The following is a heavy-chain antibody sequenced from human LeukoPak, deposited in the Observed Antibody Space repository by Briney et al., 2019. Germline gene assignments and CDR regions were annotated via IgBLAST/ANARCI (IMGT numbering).Heavy chain of an antibody. D-gene: IGHD5-18*01. CDR3: AREGVDTAMVDAFDI. CDR2: INHSGST. V-gene: IGHV4-34*01. J-gene: IGHJ3*02. Sequence: PSETLSLTCAVYGGSFSGYYWSWIRQPPGKGLEWIGEINHSGSTNYNPSLKSRVTISVDTSKNQFSLKLSSVTAADTAVYYCAREGVDTAMVDAFDIWGQGTMVTVSS. CDR1: GGSFSGYY.